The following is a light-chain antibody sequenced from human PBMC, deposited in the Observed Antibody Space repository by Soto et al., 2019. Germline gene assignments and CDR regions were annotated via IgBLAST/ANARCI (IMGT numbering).Light chain of an antibody. CDR3: QNHNSAPLT. CDR2: TAS. J-gene: IGKJ4*01. CDR1: QGIGNY. Sequence: DIQMTQSPSSLSASVGDRVTITCRASQGIGNYLAWYQQKPGKLPKLLIYTASTLHSGVPSRFSGSESGTDFTLTISSLQPEDVATYYCQNHNSAPLTFGGGTKLEIK. V-gene: IGKV1-27*01.